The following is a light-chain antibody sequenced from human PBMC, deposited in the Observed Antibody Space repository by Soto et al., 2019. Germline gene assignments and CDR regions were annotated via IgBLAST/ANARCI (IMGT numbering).Light chain of an antibody. CDR3: QQRSTWPT. CDR2: ATS. J-gene: IGKJ5*01. V-gene: IGKV3D-20*02. CDR1: QTISRDD. Sequence: EIVLTQSPGTLSLSPGETATLSCRTSQTISRDDLAWYQQRPGQAPRLLVSATSRRATGIPDRFYGYGSGTDFTLTISSLEPEDFALYYCQQRSTWPTFGQGTRLEIK.